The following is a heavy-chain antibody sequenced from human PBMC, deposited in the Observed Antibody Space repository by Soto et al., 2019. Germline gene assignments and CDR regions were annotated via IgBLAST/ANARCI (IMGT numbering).Heavy chain of an antibody. CDR2: ISSSGSTI. CDR3: ARPEQQLAKTDAFDI. V-gene: IGHV3-11*01. D-gene: IGHD6-13*01. J-gene: IGHJ3*02. Sequence: PGGSLRLSCAASGFTFSDYYMSWIRQAPGKGLEWVSYISSSGSTIYYADSVKGRFTISRDIAKNSLYLQMNSLRAEDTAVYYCARPEQQLAKTDAFDIWGQGTMVTVSS. CDR1: GFTFSDYY.